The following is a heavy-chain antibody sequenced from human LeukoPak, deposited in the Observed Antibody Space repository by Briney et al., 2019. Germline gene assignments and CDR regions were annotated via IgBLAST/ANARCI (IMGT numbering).Heavy chain of an antibody. CDR2: ITNSDNTI. CDR3: ARSELGYYYYYMDV. V-gene: IGHV3-11*04. CDR1: GFTFSAYT. Sequence: GGSLRLSCATSGFTFSAYTMSWIRQAPGKGLEWLSYITNSDNTIYNADSVKGRFTISRDNAKNSLYLQMNSLRAEDTGVYYCARSELGYYYYYMDVWGKGTTVTVSS. J-gene: IGHJ6*03. D-gene: IGHD7-27*01.